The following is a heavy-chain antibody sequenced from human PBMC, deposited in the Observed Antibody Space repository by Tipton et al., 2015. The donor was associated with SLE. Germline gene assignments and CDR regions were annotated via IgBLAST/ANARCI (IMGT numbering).Heavy chain of an antibody. D-gene: IGHD3-10*01. Sequence: SLRLSCAASGFTFSSYEMNWVRQAPGKGLEWVSYISSSGSTIYYADSVKGRFTISRDNAKNSLYLQMNSLRAEDTAVYYCARHAYYYGSGSLNWFDPWGQGTLVTVSS. CDR3: ARHAYYYGSGSLNWFDP. J-gene: IGHJ5*02. CDR2: ISSSGSTI. V-gene: IGHV3-48*03. CDR1: GFTFSSYE.